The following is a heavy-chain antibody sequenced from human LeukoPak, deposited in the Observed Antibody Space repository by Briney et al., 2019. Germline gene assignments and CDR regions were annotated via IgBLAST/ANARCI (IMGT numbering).Heavy chain of an antibody. D-gene: IGHD3-3*01. V-gene: IGHV1-18*01. Sequence: GASVKVSCKASGYTFISYGITWVRQAPGQGLEWLGWISAYNGNTNYAQKLQGRVTMTTDTSTSTAYMELRSLRSDDTAVYYCARVYIPYYDFWSGYYRADFDYWGQGTLVTVSS. CDR3: ARVYIPYYDFWSGYYRADFDY. J-gene: IGHJ4*02. CDR2: ISAYNGNT. CDR1: GYTFISYG.